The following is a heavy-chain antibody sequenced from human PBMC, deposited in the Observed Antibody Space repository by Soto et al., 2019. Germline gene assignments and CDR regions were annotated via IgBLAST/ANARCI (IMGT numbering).Heavy chain of an antibody. CDR2: IGTNSGNT. Sequence: GASVKVSYKASRGTFSTYTITWLRQAPEQRLEWVGLIGTNSGNTNFAQKFQGRLSLTIDTSTSTAYMELRSLRSDDTDVYYCATDEGNYLDFWGHGTLVTVSS. J-gene: IGHJ5*01. CDR1: RGTFSTYT. V-gene: IGHV1-18*04. D-gene: IGHD3-3*01. CDR3: ATDEGNYLDF.